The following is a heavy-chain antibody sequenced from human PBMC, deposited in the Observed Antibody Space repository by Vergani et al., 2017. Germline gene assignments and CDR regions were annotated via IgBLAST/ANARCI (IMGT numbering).Heavy chain of an antibody. CDR2: INPNSGGT. Sequence: QVQLVQSGAEVKKPGASVKVSCKASGYTFTGYYMHWVRQAPGQGLEWMGWINPNSGGTNYAQKFQGRVTMTRDTSTSTVYMELSSLRSEDTAVYYCARASVGRGVLQHSLPLYNWFDPWGQGTLVTVSS. CDR1: GYTFTGYY. CDR3: ARASVGRGVLQHSLPLYNWFDP. D-gene: IGHD3-10*01. V-gene: IGHV1-2*02. J-gene: IGHJ5*02.